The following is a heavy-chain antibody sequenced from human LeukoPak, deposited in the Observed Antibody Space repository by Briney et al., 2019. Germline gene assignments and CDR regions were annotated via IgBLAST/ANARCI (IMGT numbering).Heavy chain of an antibody. J-gene: IGHJ4*02. Sequence: GGSLRLSCAASGFTFSSYGMHWVRQAPGKGLEWVAVISYDGSNKYYADSVKGRFTISRDNSKNTLYLQMNSLRAEDTAVYYCAKDLYSGYDGLSWYWGQGTLVTVSS. CDR2: ISYDGSNK. CDR1: GFTFSSYG. D-gene: IGHD5-12*01. V-gene: IGHV3-30*18. CDR3: AKDLYSGYDGLSWY.